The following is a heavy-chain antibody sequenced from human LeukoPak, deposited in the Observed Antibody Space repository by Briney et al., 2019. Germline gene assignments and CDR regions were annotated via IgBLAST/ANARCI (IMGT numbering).Heavy chain of an antibody. Sequence: GRSLRLSCAASGFTFSSYGMHWVRQAPGKGLEWVAVISYDGSNKYYADSVKGRFTISRDNSKNTLYLQMNSLRAEDTAVYYCAKEPNVGYYGSGSYSTFDYWGQGTLVTVSS. D-gene: IGHD3-10*01. CDR1: GFTFSSYG. CDR2: ISYDGSNK. J-gene: IGHJ4*02. V-gene: IGHV3-30*18. CDR3: AKEPNVGYYGSGSYSTFDY.